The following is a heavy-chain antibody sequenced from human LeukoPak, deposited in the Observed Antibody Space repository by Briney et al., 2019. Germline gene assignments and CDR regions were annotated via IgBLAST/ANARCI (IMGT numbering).Heavy chain of an antibody. V-gene: IGHV4-34*01. CDR3: ARRGKRRYAPSFLDE. J-gene: IGHJ4*02. CDR1: GGSFSPYY. D-gene: IGHD5-12*01. CDR2: INDSGKT. Sequence: PSETLSLTCAVSGGSFSPYYWSWIRQPPGKGLEWIGEINDSGKTNTHPSLKSRITISVDTSKNHFSLSVRSVTAADTAVYFCARRGKRRYAPSFLDEWGQGTPVTVSS.